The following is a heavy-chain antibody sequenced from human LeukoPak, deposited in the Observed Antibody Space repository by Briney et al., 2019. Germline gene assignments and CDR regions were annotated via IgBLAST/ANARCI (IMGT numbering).Heavy chain of an antibody. J-gene: IGHJ4*02. CDR1: GFTFDDYA. V-gene: IGHV3-9*01. CDR3: AREGGDGYNHFDY. D-gene: IGHD5-24*01. Sequence: PGRSLRLSCAASGFTFDDYAMHWVRQAPGKGLEWVSGISWNSGSIGYADSVKGRFTISRDNAKNSLYLQMNSLRAEDTAVYYCAREGGDGYNHFDYWGQGTLVTVSS. CDR2: ISWNSGSI.